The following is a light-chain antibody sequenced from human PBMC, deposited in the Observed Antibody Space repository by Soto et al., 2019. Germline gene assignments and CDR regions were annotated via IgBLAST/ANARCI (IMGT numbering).Light chain of an antibody. CDR2: EGS. Sequence: QSVLAQPASVSGSPGQSITISCTGTSSDVGNYNLVSWYQQHPGKAPKLMIYEGSKRPSGVSNRFSASKSGNTASLTISGLQAEDEADYYRCSYAGSSTYFVFGTGTKVTVL. CDR1: SSDVGNYNL. CDR3: CSYAGSSTYFV. V-gene: IGLV2-23*01. J-gene: IGLJ1*01.